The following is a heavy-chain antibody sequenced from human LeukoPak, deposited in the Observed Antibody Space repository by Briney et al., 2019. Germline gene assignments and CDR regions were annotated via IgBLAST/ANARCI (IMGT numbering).Heavy chain of an antibody. V-gene: IGHV3-7*01. J-gene: IGHJ5*02. Sequence: GGSLRLSCAASGFTFSSYWMSWVRQAPGKGLEWVANIKQDGSEKYYVDSVKGRFTISRDNSKNTLYLQMNSLRAEDTALYYCARGDKQLVFNRRTGGIDPWGQGTLVTVSS. CDR2: IKQDGSEK. D-gene: IGHD6-13*01. CDR3: ARGDKQLVFNRRTGGIDP. CDR1: GFTFSSYW.